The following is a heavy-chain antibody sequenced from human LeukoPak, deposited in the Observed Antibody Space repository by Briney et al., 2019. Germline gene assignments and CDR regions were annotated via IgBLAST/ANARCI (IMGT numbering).Heavy chain of an antibody. CDR1: GGSINSYY. Sequence: SETLSLTCTVSGGSINSYYWSWIRQPPGKELEWIAYIYYTGRTKYNPSLESRVTISVDTSKNQCSLNLRSVTAADTAVYYCTRTTIHGHSDLWGQGSLVTVSS. J-gene: IGHJ5*02. CDR3: TRTTIHGHSDL. V-gene: IGHV4-59*01. D-gene: IGHD1-26*01. CDR2: IYYTGRT.